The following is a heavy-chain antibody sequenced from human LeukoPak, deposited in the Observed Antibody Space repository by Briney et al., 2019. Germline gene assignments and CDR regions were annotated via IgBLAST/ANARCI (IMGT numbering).Heavy chain of an antibody. J-gene: IGHJ4*02. V-gene: IGHV3-49*03. CDR2: IRRKASGGAI. Sequence: GGSLRLSCTTSGFNFANEALSWFRQAPGKGLEWVGFIRRKASGGAIEYAASVKGRFTISRDDSNGIAYLQMNSLKTEDTAVYYCSRAQSGSGLGYWGQGTLVTASS. CDR3: SRAQSGSGLGY. CDR1: GFNFANEA. D-gene: IGHD1-26*01.